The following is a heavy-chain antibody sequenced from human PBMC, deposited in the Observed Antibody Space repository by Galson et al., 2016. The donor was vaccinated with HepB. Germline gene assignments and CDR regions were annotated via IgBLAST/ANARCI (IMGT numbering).Heavy chain of an antibody. V-gene: IGHV3-30*03. Sequence: SLRLSCAASGFIFSTYGMHWVRQAPGKGLEWVALISTDESNTSYGDSVKGRFTISKDNSKNTLYLQMNRLRADEPAVYYCGRGLRWYWYLDLWGRGTLVTVSS. CDR2: ISTDESNT. CDR1: GFIFSTYG. CDR3: GRGLRWYWYLDL. D-gene: IGHD4-23*01. J-gene: IGHJ2*01.